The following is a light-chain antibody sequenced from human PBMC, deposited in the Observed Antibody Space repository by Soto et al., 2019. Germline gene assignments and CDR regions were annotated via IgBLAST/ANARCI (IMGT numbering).Light chain of an antibody. Sequence: QSALTQPASVSGSPGQSITISCVGTNSDIGSYTSVSWFQHHPGTAPKLMISEVSNRPSGVSSRFSGSKSGHTASLTISGLQAEDEATYYCSSFTSSSTVVFGGGTKLTV. V-gene: IGLV2-14*01. CDR1: NSDIGSYTS. J-gene: IGLJ2*01. CDR3: SSFTSSSTVV. CDR2: EVS.